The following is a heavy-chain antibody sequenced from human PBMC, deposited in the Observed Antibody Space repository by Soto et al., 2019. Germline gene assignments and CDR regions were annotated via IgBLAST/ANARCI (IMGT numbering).Heavy chain of an antibody. J-gene: IGHJ4*02. CDR1: GGTFSSYA. V-gene: IGHV1-69*13. CDR2: IIPIFGTA. Sequence: ASVKVSCKASGGTFSSYAISWVRQAPGQGLEWMGGIIPIFGTANYAQKFQGRVTITADESTSTAYMELSSLRSEDTAVYYCASLYYDFTTPIGTGYWGQGTLVTVSS. CDR3: ASLYYDFTTPIGTGY. D-gene: IGHD3-3*01.